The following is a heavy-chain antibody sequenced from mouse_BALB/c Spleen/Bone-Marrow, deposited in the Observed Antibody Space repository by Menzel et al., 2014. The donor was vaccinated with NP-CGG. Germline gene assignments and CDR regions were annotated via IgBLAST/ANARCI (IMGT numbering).Heavy chain of an antibody. Sequence: QVQLQQSGAELAKPGASVKMSCKASGYTFTSYWMHWVKQRPGQGLEWIGYINPSTGYTEYNQKFKDKATLTADKSSSTAYMQLSGLTSEDSAVYYCARERYAGYYFDYWGQGTTLTVSS. J-gene: IGHJ2*01. CDR2: INPSTGYT. D-gene: IGHD2-3*01. CDR1: GYTFTSYW. CDR3: ARERYAGYYFDY. V-gene: IGHV1-7*01.